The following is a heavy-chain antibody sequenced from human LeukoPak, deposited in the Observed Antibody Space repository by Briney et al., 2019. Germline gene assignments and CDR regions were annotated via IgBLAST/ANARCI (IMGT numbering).Heavy chain of an antibody. J-gene: IGHJ6*03. Sequence: GRSLRLSCAASGFTFDDYGMHWVRPGPGKGLEWVSGISWNSGSIAYADSVKGRFTISRDNAKNSLYLQMNSLRPEDMALYYCTKGSYYYMDVWGKGTTVTVSS. CDR2: ISWNSGSI. V-gene: IGHV3-9*03. CDR3: TKGSYYYMDV. CDR1: GFTFDDYG.